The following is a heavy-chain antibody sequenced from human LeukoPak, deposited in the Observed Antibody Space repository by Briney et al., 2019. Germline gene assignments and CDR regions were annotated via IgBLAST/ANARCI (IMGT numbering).Heavy chain of an antibody. CDR3: AREVFGATMIDY. CDR2: INPNSGGT. J-gene: IGHJ4*02. V-gene: IGHV1-2*02. Sequence: ASVKVSCKASGYTFTGYYMHWVRQAPGQGLEWMGWINPNSGGTNYAQKFQGRVTMTRDTAISTAYMELSRLRSDDTAVYYCAREVFGATMIDYWGQGTLVTVSS. D-gene: IGHD1-26*01. CDR1: GYTFTGYY.